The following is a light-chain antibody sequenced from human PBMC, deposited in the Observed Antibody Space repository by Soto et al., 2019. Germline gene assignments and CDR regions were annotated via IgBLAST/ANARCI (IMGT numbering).Light chain of an antibody. Sequence: EIVFTQSPATLSLSPGERATLSCRASQSVDNYLAWYQQKPGQAPRLLIYAASNSATGIPGRFSGSGSGTDFTLTIGSLEPEDFAVYYCHQRREWSRTFGRGTKLEIK. CDR3: HQRREWSRT. J-gene: IGKJ2*02. CDR2: AAS. CDR1: QSVDNY. V-gene: IGKV3-11*01.